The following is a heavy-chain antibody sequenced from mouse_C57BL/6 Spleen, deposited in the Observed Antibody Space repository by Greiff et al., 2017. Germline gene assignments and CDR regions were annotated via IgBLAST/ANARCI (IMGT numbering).Heavy chain of an antibody. J-gene: IGHJ4*01. Sequence: EVQLVESGPGLVKPSPSLSLTCSVSGYSITSGYYWNWIRQFRGNILEWMGYIRYDGSNNYNPSLKNRISITRDTSKNQFFLKLNSVTTEDTAAYYCAREGNYDAMDYWGQGTSVTVSS. CDR3: AREGNYDAMDY. CDR2: IRYDGSN. V-gene: IGHV3-6*01. CDR1: GYSITSGYY. D-gene: IGHD2-1*01.